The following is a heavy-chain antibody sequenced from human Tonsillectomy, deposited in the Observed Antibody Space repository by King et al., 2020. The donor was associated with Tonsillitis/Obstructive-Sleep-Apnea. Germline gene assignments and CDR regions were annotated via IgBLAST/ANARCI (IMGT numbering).Heavy chain of an antibody. Sequence: VQLVESGSGLKKPGASVKVSSKAFGHTFTSFALNWVRKAPGQGFDWRGWINTKTGNQTNAQGFTGRFVFSLDTSVSTAYLQISSLKAEDTAVYYCALTYYDFWSGYYGSYYFEYWGQGTLVTVSS. CDR2: INTKTGNQ. CDR3: ALTYYDFWSGYYGSYYFEY. J-gene: IGHJ4*02. CDR1: GHTFTSFA. D-gene: IGHD3-3*01. V-gene: IGHV7-4-1*02.